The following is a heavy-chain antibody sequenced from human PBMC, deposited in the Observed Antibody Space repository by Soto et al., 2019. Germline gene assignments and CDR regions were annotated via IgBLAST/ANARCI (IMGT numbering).Heavy chain of an antibody. Sequence: SETLSLTCTVSGGSISRGHYYWSWIRQPPGKGLEWIGYIYYSGNTYYNPSLKSRVTISVDTSKNQFSLKLGSVTAADTAVYYCARAESSSHSSGYFPGYFQHWGLGTLDTVSS. V-gene: IGHV4-30-4*01. CDR1: GGSISRGHYY. CDR3: ARAESSSHSSGYFPGYFQH. J-gene: IGHJ1*01. D-gene: IGHD6-19*01. CDR2: IYYSGNT.